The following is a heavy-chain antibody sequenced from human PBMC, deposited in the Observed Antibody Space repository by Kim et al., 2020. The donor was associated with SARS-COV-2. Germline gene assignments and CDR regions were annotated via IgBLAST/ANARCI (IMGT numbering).Heavy chain of an antibody. CDR3: TSGNVDYYGMDV. Sequence: GGSLRLSCAASGFAFSGSSVHWVRRTSGKGLEWIGRIRSKPNNYATAYGTSVAGRFTFSRDDSKNTAYLQMNRLRTEDTAVYYCTSGNVDYYGMDVWGQGTTVTVSS. J-gene: IGHJ6*02. CDR2: IRSKPNNYAT. CDR1: GFAFSGSS. V-gene: IGHV3-73*01. D-gene: IGHD2-15*01.